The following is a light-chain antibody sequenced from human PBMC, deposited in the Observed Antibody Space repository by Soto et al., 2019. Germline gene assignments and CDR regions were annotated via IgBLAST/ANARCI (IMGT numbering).Light chain of an antibody. CDR2: GAS. CDR1: QSVSSN. V-gene: IGKV3-15*01. J-gene: IGKJ1*01. Sequence: EIVMTQSPATLSVSPGERATLSCRASQSVSSNLAWYQQKPGQAPRLLIYGASTRATGIPARFSGSGSGTEFTLTISSLQSENFAVYYFQQYNNSPAGTFGQGAKVEI. CDR3: QQYNNSPAGT.